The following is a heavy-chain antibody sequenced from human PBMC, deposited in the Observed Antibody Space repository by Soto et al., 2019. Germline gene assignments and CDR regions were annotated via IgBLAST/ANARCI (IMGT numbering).Heavy chain of an antibody. J-gene: IGHJ6*02. CDR2: FIPLFGTA. Sequence: QVQLVQSGAEVRKPGSSVKVSCKASGGTFSRNAISWVRQAPGQGLEWMGGFIPLFGTANYARKFQGRLTITAEESTSTAYMELNSLRSGDTAVYYCERLDIVAVPAAEPTAYYYGMDVWGQGTTVSVSS. CDR3: ERLDIVAVPAAEPTAYYYGMDV. V-gene: IGHV1-69*01. CDR1: GGTFSRNA. D-gene: IGHD2-2*01.